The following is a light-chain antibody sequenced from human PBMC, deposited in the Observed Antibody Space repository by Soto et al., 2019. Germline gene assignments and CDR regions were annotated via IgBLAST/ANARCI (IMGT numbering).Light chain of an antibody. CDR3: LQLHTFPRT. CDR1: QAISTY. V-gene: IGKV1-9*01. J-gene: IGKJ2*01. CDR2: AAS. Sequence: DIQLTHSPSFLSASVGDRVTVTCRASQAISTYLAWYQQKPGRAPKLLIYAASTLQSGVPSRFSGSRSGTEFTLTISSLQPEDFATYYCLQLHTFPRTFGQGTKLEIK.